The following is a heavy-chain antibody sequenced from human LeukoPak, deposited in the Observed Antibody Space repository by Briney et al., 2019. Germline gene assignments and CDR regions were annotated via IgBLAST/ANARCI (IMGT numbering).Heavy chain of an antibody. CDR3: ARGRRPLRYCSSTSCYARYFDL. CDR1: GGSIRGYY. V-gene: IGHV4-59*12. Sequence: PSETLSLTCNVSGGSIRGYYWSWIRQPPGKGLEWIGYIYSSGSTNYNPSLKSRVTISVDTSKNQFSLKLSSVTAADTAVYYCARGRRPLRYCSSTSCYARYFDLWGRGTLVTVSS. CDR2: IYSSGST. D-gene: IGHD2-2*01. J-gene: IGHJ2*01.